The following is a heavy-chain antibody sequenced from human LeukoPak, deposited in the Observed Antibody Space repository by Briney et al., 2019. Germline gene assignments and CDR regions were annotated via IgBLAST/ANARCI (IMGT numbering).Heavy chain of an antibody. CDR1: GGTFSSYA. Sequence: ASVKVSCKASGGTFSSYAISWVRQAPGQGLEWMGRIIPILGIANYAQKFQGRVTITADKSTSTAYMELSSLRSEDTAVYYCTRGGPVAGTHKYFQHWGQGTLVTVSS. CDR2: IIPILGIA. CDR3: TRGGPVAGTHKYFQH. D-gene: IGHD6-19*01. V-gene: IGHV1-69*04. J-gene: IGHJ1*01.